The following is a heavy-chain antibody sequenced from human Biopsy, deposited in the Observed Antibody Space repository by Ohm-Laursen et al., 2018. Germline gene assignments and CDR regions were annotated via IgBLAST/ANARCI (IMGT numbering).Heavy chain of an antibody. Sequence: SDTLSLTCAISGDSISNKSGTWNWIRQSPSRGLVWLGRSYYRSKWSNDYAPSVKSRITINPETSTNQFSLQLQSMTPDDTALYYCARANSATGDNYFDPWGQGTLVIVSS. CDR2: SYYRSKWSN. CDR3: ARANSATGDNYFDP. D-gene: IGHD7-27*01. J-gene: IGHJ5*02. CDR1: GDSISNKSGT. V-gene: IGHV6-1*01.